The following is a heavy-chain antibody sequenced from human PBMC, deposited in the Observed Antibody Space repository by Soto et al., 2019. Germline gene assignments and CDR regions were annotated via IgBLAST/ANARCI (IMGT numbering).Heavy chain of an antibody. CDR1: GYTFTNYS. J-gene: IGHJ5*02. CDR3: ARAGNCTSTACFSGWLDP. V-gene: IGHV1-3*04. D-gene: IGHD2-2*01. CDR2: INTDNGKT. Sequence: ASVKVSCKASGYTFTNYSMHWVRQAPGQRLEWMAWINTDNGKTRDSQRFQDRVTLTRDTSANTAYMELSSLTYEDTAVYYCARAGNCTSTACFSGWLDPWGQGTLVTVSS.